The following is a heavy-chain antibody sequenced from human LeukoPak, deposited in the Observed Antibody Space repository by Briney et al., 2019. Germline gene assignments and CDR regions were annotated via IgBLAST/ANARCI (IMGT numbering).Heavy chain of an antibody. Sequence: QPGGSLRLSCAASGFTFSSYAMSWVRQAPGKGLEWVSAISGSGGSTYYADSVKGRFTISRDNSKNTLYLQMNSLRAEDTAVYYCAKDLHYDFWSGYYTWSVSYFDYWGQGTLVTVSS. J-gene: IGHJ4*02. D-gene: IGHD3-3*01. V-gene: IGHV3-23*01. CDR2: ISGSGGST. CDR3: AKDLHYDFWSGYYTWSVSYFDY. CDR1: GFTFSSYA.